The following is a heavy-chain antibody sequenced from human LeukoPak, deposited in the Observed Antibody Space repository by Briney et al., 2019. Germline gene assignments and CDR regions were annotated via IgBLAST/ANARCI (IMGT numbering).Heavy chain of an antibody. CDR3: ARHRDCSSTSCYTPDDAFDI. Sequence: GESLKISCKGSGYSFTSYWIGWVRQMPGKGLEWMGIIYPGDSDTRYSPSFQGQVTISADKSISTAYLQWSSLKASDTAMYYCARHRDCSSTSCYTPDDAFDIWGQGTMVTVSS. V-gene: IGHV5-51*01. CDR1: GYSFTSYW. CDR2: IYPGDSDT. D-gene: IGHD2-2*02. J-gene: IGHJ3*02.